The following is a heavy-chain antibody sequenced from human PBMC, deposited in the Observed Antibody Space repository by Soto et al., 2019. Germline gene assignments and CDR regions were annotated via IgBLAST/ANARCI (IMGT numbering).Heavy chain of an antibody. D-gene: IGHD6-13*01. V-gene: IGHV1-2*02. J-gene: IGHJ3*02. CDR1: GYTFTGYY. CDR2: INPNSGGT. Sequence: GASVKVSCKASGYTFTGYYMHWARQAPGQGLEWMGWINPNSGGTNYAQKFQGRVTMTRDTSISTAYMELSRLRSDDTAVYYCARVAYSSSWWGDAFDIWGQGTMVTVSS. CDR3: ARVAYSSSWWGDAFDI.